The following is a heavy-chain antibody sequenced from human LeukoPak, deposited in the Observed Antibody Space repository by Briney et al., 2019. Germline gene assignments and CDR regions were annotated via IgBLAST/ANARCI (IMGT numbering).Heavy chain of an antibody. CDR1: GFTYKNYA. D-gene: IGHD6-19*01. CDR2: VSGGGGST. CDR3: AKSKQWLLRAHDY. V-gene: IGHV3-23*01. J-gene: IGHJ4*02. Sequence: GGSLRLSCVTSGFTYKNYAMSWVRQGPGKGLEWVSAVSGGGGSTNYADSVKGRFTISRDNSKNTLYLQMDSLRAEDTAVYYCAKSKQWLLRAHDYWGQGTLVTVLS.